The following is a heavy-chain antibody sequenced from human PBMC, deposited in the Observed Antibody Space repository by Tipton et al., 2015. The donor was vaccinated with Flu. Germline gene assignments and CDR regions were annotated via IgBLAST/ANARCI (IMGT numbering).Heavy chain of an antibody. Sequence: QVQLVQSGAEVKESGASVKVSCKASGYTFSSYGFNWVRQAPGQGLEWMGWVSAYNGNRNYAQKIQGRVTLTTDTSTTTAYMELGSLRSDDTAVYYCARSGSHVGPFDYWGQGTLVTVSS. CDR2: VSAYNGNR. J-gene: IGHJ4*02. D-gene: IGHD1-26*01. CDR1: GYTFSSYG. CDR3: ARSGSHVGPFDY. V-gene: IGHV1-18*04.